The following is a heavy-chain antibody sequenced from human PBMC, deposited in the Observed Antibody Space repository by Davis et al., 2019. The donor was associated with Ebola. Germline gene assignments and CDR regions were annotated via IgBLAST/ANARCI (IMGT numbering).Heavy chain of an antibody. J-gene: IGHJ4*02. V-gene: IGHV1-8*01. CDR1: GYTFTSNY. D-gene: IGHD2/OR15-2a*01. CDR2: MNPNSGAT. CDR3: GRGFPTD. Sequence: AASVKVSCKASGYTFTSNYINWLRQAAGQGLEWMGSMNPNSGATGYAHKFQGRFTLTRNTSISPAYMELSSLRSEDTALYYCGRGFPTDWGQGTLVTVSS.